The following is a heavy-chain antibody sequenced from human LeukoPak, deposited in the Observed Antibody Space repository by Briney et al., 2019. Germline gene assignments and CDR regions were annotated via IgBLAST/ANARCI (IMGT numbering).Heavy chain of an antibody. CDR2: IYSSGST. CDR1: GFTVSSDY. CDR3: ARGLGSGTYTDYYMDV. V-gene: IGHV3-53*01. Sequence: QAGGSLRLSSAASGFTVSSDYMTWVRQAPGKGPEWVSLIYSSGSTYYADSVKGRFTISRDNSKNTLYLQMNSLRAEDTAVYYCARGLGSGTYTDYYMDVWGKGTTVTVSS. D-gene: IGHD3-10*01. J-gene: IGHJ6*03.